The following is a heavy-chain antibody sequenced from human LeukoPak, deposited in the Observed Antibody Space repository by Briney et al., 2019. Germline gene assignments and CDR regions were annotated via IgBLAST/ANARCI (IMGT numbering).Heavy chain of an antibody. CDR3: ARDQHSGHFDY. V-gene: IGHV3-30-3*01. D-gene: IGHD3-10*01. Sequence: GGSLRLSCAASGFTFSSYAMHWVRQAPGKGLEWVAVISCDGSNKYYADSVKGRFTISRDNSKNTLYLQMNSLRAEDTAVYYCARDQHSGHFDYWGQGTLVTVSS. CDR1: GFTFSSYA. CDR2: ISCDGSNK. J-gene: IGHJ4*02.